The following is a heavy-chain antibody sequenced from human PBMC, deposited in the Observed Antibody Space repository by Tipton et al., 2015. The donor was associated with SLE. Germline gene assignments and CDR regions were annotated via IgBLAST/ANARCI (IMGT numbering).Heavy chain of an antibody. V-gene: IGHV4-59*12. J-gene: IGHJ3*02. D-gene: IGHD7-27*01. CDR1: GDSISTYY. Sequence: TLSLTCTVSGDSISTYYWSWIRQPPGKGLEWIGYVSDSGSTNYNPSLKSRVTISVDTSKNQFSLKLSSVTAADTAVYYCASDRLPGDHDAFDIWGQGTMVTVSS. CDR3: ASDRLPGDHDAFDI. CDR2: VSDSGST.